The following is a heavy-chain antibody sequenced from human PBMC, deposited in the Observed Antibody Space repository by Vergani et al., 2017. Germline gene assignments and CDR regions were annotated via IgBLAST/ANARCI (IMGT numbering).Heavy chain of an antibody. D-gene: IGHD1-1*01. Sequence: QVQLVESGGGLVKPGGSLRLSCAASGFTFSDYYMSWIRQAPGKGLEWVSYISSSGSTIYYADSVKGRFTISRDNAKNSLYLEINALRAEDTAVYYCARDFLTRVTTLDYYYMGVWGKGTTVTVSS. J-gene: IGHJ6*03. V-gene: IGHV3-11*04. CDR2: ISSSGSTI. CDR1: GFTFSDYY. CDR3: ARDFLTRVTTLDYYYMGV.